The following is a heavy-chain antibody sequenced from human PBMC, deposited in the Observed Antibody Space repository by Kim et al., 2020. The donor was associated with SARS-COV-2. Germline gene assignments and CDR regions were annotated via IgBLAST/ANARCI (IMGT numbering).Heavy chain of an antibody. D-gene: IGHD6-19*01. J-gene: IGHJ4*02. CDR3: ARDTVAVAGTFDY. Sequence: DPVRGRFTISRDKPKNTRYLKMSGLRAEDTAVYYCARDTVAVAGTFDYWGQGTLVTVSS. V-gene: IGHV3-30*15.